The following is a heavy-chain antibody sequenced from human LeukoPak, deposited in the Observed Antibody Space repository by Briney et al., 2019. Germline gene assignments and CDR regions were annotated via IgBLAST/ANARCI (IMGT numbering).Heavy chain of an antibody. J-gene: IGHJ6*02. Sequence: SETLSLTCTVSGGSIRSHYWSWIRQPPGKGLEWIGYISYSGNTNYNPSLKSRLTISVDTSKSQFSLKLTSVTAADTAVYYCARGNHSSSWNSYYYYGMDVWGQGTTVTVSS. D-gene: IGHD6-13*01. CDR1: GGSIRSHY. CDR2: ISYSGNT. V-gene: IGHV4-59*11. CDR3: ARGNHSSSWNSYYYYGMDV.